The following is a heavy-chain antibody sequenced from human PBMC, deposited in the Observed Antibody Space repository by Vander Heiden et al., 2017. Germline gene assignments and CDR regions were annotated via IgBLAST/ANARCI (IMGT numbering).Heavy chain of an antibody. J-gene: IGHJ5*01. Sequence: EVQLVESGGGLVQPGGSLRVSCEASGFNFRYYAMNWVRHAPGKGLEWVSTISGSGNDADYAGSVKGRFIISRDNSKNTLYLQMNSLRAGDTALYYCAKEGLWYGGNWFDPWGQGTLVTVSS. V-gene: IGHV3-23*04. CDR3: AKEGLWYGGNWFDP. CDR2: ISGSGNDA. CDR1: GFNFRYYA. D-gene: IGHD3-10*01.